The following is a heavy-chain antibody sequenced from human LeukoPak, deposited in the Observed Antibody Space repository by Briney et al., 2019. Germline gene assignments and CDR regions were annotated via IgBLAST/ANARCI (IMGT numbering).Heavy chain of an antibody. CDR3: ARDLFPGVAGP. D-gene: IGHD6-19*01. CDR1: GGSISSYY. CDR2: IYTSGST. Sequence: SETLSLTCTVSGGSISSYYWSWIRQPPGKGLEWIGYIYTSGSTNYNPSLKSRVTISVDTSKNQFSLKLSSVTAADTAVYYCARDLFPGVAGPWGQGTLVTVSS. V-gene: IGHV4-59*01. J-gene: IGHJ5*02.